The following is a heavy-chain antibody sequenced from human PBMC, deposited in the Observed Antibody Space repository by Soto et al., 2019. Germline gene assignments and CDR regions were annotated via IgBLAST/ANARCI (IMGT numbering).Heavy chain of an antibody. CDR2: INHSGST. V-gene: IGHV4-34*01. D-gene: IGHD2-2*01. CDR3: ARGARDIVVVPAAPGWFDP. CDR1: GGSFSGYY. Sequence: LSLTCAVYGGSFSGYYWSWIRQPPGKGLEWIGEINHSGSTNYNPSLKSRVTISVDTSKNQFSLKLSSVTAADTAVYYCARGARDIVVVPAAPGWFDPWGQGTLVTVS. J-gene: IGHJ5*02.